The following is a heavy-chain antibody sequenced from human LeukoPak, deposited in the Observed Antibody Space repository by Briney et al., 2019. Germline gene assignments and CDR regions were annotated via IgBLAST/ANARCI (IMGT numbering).Heavy chain of an antibody. Sequence: SETLSLTCAVYGGTFSGYYWSWIRQPPGKGLEWNGEINHSGSTNYNPSLKSRVTISVDTSKNQFSLKLSSVTAADTAVYYCARGLPAVTTAEGTDYWGQGTLVTVSS. J-gene: IGHJ4*02. V-gene: IGHV4-34*01. D-gene: IGHD4-11*01. CDR1: GGTFSGYY. CDR2: INHSGST. CDR3: ARGLPAVTTAEGTDY.